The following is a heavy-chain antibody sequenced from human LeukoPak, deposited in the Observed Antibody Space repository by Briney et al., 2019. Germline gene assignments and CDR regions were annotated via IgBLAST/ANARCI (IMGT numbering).Heavy chain of an antibody. CDR2: INPNSGGT. CDR3: ASHYYDSSGYYYDQEYFQH. CDR1: GYTFTGYY. D-gene: IGHD3-22*01. J-gene: IGHJ1*01. Sequence: ASVKVSCKASGYTFTGYYMHWVRQAPGQGLEWMGRINPNSGGTNYAQKFQGRVTMTRDTSISTAYMELSRLRSDDTAVYYCASHYYDSSGYYYDQEYFQHWGQGTLVTVSS. V-gene: IGHV1-2*06.